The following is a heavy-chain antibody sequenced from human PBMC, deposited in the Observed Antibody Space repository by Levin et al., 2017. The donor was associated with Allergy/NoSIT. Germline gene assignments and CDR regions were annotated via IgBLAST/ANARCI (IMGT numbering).Heavy chain of an antibody. CDR1: GFTVSSNY. CDR3: ARAFSYYDFWSGYYAYYFDY. D-gene: IGHD3-3*01. J-gene: IGHJ4*02. V-gene: IGHV3-66*01. Sequence: GGSLRLSCAASGFTVSSNYMSWVRQAPGKGLEWVSVIYSGGSTYYADSVKGRFTISRDNSKNTLYLQMNSLRAEDTAVYYCARAFSYYDFWSGYYAYYFDYWGQGTLVTVSS. CDR2: IYSGGST.